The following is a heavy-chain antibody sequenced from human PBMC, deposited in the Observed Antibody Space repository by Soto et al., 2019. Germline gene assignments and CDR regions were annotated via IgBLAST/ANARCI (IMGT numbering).Heavy chain of an antibody. Sequence: QVQLVQSGAEVKKPGSSVKVSCKASGGTFSSYAISWVRQAPGQGLEWMGGIIPIFGTANYAQKFQGRVTITADESTSTAYMELSCLRSEDTAVYYCAREEAYFGGDCYSDYWGQGTLVTVSS. CDR3: AREEAYFGGDCYSDY. J-gene: IGHJ4*02. CDR1: GGTFSSYA. V-gene: IGHV1-69*01. CDR2: IIPIFGTA. D-gene: IGHD2-21*02.